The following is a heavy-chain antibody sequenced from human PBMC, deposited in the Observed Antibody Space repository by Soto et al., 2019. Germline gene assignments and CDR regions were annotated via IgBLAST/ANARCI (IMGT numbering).Heavy chain of an antibody. CDR1: GFTFGGSA. D-gene: IGHD6-19*01. Sequence: LRLSCAASGFTFGGSAMHWVRQASGKGLEWVGRIRSKTNSYATAYAESVKGRFTISRDDSMNTAYLQMNSLKTEDTAVYFCTRQTDAVQWLVVPTDYNFDYWGQGTLVTRLL. J-gene: IGHJ4*02. V-gene: IGHV3-73*01. CDR3: TRQTDAVQWLVVPTDYNFDY. CDR2: IRSKTNSYAT.